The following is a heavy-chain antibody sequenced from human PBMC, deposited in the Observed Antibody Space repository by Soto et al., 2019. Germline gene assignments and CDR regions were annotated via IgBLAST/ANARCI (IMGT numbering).Heavy chain of an antibody. CDR3: ARELRIGDSGYYGYIDY. Sequence: PSETLSLTCAVYGESFSGYYWSWIRQAPGKGLEWIGNIYYSGSTNYIPSLKSRVTISVDTSKNQFSLKLTSVTPADTAVYYCARELRIGDSGYYGYIDYWGQGTLVTVSS. CDR1: GESFSGYY. D-gene: IGHD3-22*01. CDR2: IYYSGST. V-gene: IGHV4-59*01. J-gene: IGHJ4*02.